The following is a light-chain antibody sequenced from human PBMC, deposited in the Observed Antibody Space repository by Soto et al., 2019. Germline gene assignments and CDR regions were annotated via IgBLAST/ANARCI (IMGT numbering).Light chain of an antibody. V-gene: IGKV1-33*01. J-gene: IGKJ5*01. CDR1: QSISNH. CDR2: AAS. CDR3: QQYDNLPIT. Sequence: SAFSVSASVEDRFIITCRASQSISNHLNWYQQKPGKAPKRLIFAASSLQSGVPSRFSGSGSGTDFTFTISSLQPEDIATYYCQQYDNLPITFGQGTLLEI.